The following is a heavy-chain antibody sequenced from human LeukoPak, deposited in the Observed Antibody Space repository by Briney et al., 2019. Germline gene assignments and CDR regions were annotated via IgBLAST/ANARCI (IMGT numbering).Heavy chain of an antibody. J-gene: IGHJ4*02. CDR3: ARIRAGGFDY. D-gene: IGHD2-8*02. CDR2: TSHDGSKK. CDR1: EFSFSNHG. Sequence: GRSLRLSCAASEFSFSNHGMHWVRQAPGKGLEWVAVTSHDGSKKYYADSVKGRYTISRDYSKNTLYLQMDSLRAEDTAVYHCARIRAGGFDYWGQGTLVTVSS. V-gene: IGHV3-30*03.